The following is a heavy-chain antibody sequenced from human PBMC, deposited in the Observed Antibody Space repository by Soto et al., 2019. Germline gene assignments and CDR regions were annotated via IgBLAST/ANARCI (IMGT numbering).Heavy chain of an antibody. CDR3: ARGFNDFWSGLDYYYYYMDV. J-gene: IGHJ6*03. V-gene: IGHV4-59*01. D-gene: IGHD3-3*01. CDR1: GGSISSYY. Sequence: SETLSLTCTVSGGSISSYYWSWIRQPPGKGLEWIGYIYYSGSTNYNPSLKSRVTISVDTSKNQFSLKLSSVTAADTAVYYCARGFNDFWSGLDYYYYYMDVWGKGTTVTVSS. CDR2: IYYSGST.